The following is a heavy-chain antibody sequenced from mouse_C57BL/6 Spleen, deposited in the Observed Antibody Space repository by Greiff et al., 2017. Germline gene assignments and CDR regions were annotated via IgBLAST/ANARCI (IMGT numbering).Heavy chain of an antibody. V-gene: IGHV7-1*01. Sequence: EVKVVESGGGLVQSGRSLRLSCATSGFTFSDFYMEWVRQAPGTGLEWIAASRNKANDYTTEYSASVKGRLIVSRDTSQSILYLQMNALRAEDTAIYYCARDGGDGYFDYWGQGTTLTVSS. D-gene: IGHD2-3*01. CDR2: SRNKANDYTT. CDR1: GFTFSDFY. J-gene: IGHJ2*01. CDR3: ARDGGDGYFDY.